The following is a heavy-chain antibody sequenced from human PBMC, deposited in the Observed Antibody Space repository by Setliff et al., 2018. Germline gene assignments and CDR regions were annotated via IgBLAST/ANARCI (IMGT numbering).Heavy chain of an antibody. Sequence: HPGGSLRLSCAASGFTFSNYGMHWVRQAPGKGLEWVALIWNDGSTKFYGDSVKGRFTISRDNSKNTLYLQMDTLRAEDTAVYYCARNWATAQHYYYGMDVWGQGTTVTVSS. J-gene: IGHJ6*02. CDR3: ARNWATAQHYYYGMDV. V-gene: IGHV3-33*01. CDR1: GFTFSNYG. D-gene: IGHD2-21*02. CDR2: IWNDGSTK.